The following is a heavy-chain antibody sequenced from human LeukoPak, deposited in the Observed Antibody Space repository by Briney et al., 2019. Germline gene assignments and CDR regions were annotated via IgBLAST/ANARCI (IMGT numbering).Heavy chain of an antibody. J-gene: IGHJ3*02. Sequence: GGSLRLSCAASGFTYSDFAMSWVRQAPGKGPEWVSGMSARGDSTKCADSVKGRFTISRDNSKDTLYLQMNSLRVEDTAVYYCAKDPNGDYIGGFDTWAQGTVATVSS. D-gene: IGHD4-17*01. CDR2: MSARGDST. CDR1: GFTYSDFA. V-gene: IGHV3-23*01. CDR3: AKDPNGDYIGGFDT.